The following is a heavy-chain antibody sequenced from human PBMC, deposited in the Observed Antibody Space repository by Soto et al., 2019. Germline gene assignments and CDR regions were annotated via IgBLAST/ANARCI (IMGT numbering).Heavy chain of an antibody. Sequence: QVQLVQSGAEVKKPGASVKVSCKASGYTFTSYGISWVRQAPGQGLEWMGWISAYNGNTNHAQKLQGRVTMTTDTSTSTAYMELRSLRSDDTAVYYCASFQFGETDYYYGMDVWGQGTTVTVSS. J-gene: IGHJ6*02. V-gene: IGHV1-18*01. D-gene: IGHD3-10*01. CDR2: ISAYNGNT. CDR3: ASFQFGETDYYYGMDV. CDR1: GYTFTSYG.